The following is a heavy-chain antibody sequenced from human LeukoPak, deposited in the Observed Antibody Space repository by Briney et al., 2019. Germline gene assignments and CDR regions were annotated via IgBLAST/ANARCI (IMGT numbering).Heavy chain of an antibody. CDR3: AKVALIVVPAATYYFDY. Sequence: GGSLRLSCAASGFTVSSNYMSWVRQAPGKGLEWVSAISGSGGSTYYAGSVKGRFTISRDNSKNTLCLQMNSLRAEDTAVYYCAKVALIVVPAATYYFDYWGQGTLVTVSS. CDR2: ISGSGGST. CDR1: GFTVSSNY. J-gene: IGHJ4*02. D-gene: IGHD2-2*01. V-gene: IGHV3-23*01.